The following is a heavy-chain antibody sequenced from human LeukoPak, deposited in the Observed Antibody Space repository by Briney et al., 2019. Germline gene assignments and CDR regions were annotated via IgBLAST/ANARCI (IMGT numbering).Heavy chain of an antibody. Sequence: SETLSLTCAVCGGSFSGYYWSWIRQPPGKGLEWIGEINHSGSTNYNPSLKSRVTISVDTSKNQFSLKLSSVTAADTAVYYCARGRYSGDFDYWGQGTLVTVSS. V-gene: IGHV4-34*01. D-gene: IGHD5-12*01. J-gene: IGHJ4*02. CDR3: ARGRYSGDFDY. CDR2: INHSGST. CDR1: GGSFSGYY.